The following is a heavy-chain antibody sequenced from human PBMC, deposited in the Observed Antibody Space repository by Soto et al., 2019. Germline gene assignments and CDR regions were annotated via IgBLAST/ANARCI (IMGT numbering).Heavy chain of an antibody. D-gene: IGHD4-17*01. CDR2: IYYSGST. J-gene: IGHJ4*02. Sequence: SGTLSLTCPLPGGSISSYYWAWIRQPPGKGLEWIGYIYYSGSTNYNPSLKSRVTISVDTSKNQFSLKLSSVTAADTAVYYCARDNGDFDSWGQGTLVTVSS. CDR1: GGSISSYY. V-gene: IGHV4-59*01. CDR3: ARDNGDFDS.